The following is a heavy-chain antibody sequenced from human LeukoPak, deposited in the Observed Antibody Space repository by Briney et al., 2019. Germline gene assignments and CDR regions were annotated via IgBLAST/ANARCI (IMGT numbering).Heavy chain of an antibody. Sequence: SETLSLTCAVYGGSFSGYYWSWIRQPPGKGLGWIGEINHSGSTNYNPSLKSRVTISVDTSKNQFSLKLSSVTAADTAVYYCARDLRVSSAFDIWGQGTMVTVSS. J-gene: IGHJ3*02. CDR3: ARDLRVSSAFDI. D-gene: IGHD5/OR15-5a*01. V-gene: IGHV4-34*01. CDR2: INHSGST. CDR1: GGSFSGYY.